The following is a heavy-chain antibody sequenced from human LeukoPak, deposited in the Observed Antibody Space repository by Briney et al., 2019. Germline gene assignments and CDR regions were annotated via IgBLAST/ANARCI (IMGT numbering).Heavy chain of an antibody. CDR3: ARVGLGVTKFFDY. Sequence: GGSLRLSCAASGFTFSYYNINWVRQAPGKGLEWVSSISSSSYYIYYADSVKGRFTISRDNAKNSLYLEMNSLRAEDTAVYYCARVGLGVTKFFDYWGQGTLVTVSS. CDR1: GFTFSYYN. D-gene: IGHD4-17*01. CDR2: ISSSSYYI. V-gene: IGHV3-21*01. J-gene: IGHJ4*02.